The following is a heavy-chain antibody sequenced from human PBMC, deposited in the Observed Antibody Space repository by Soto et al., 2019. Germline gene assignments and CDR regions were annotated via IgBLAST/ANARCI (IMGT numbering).Heavy chain of an antibody. CDR1: GGSIDYYY. CDR2: ISDRGST. J-gene: IGHJ6*02. V-gene: IGHV4-59*01. CDR3: AGESTAWFPSYGLDV. Sequence: SETLSLTCTVSGGSIDYYYWNWIRQPPGKGLEWLGYISDRGSTRYNPSLRSRVTFSVDTSKNHFSLKLNSVTAADTAVYYCAGESTAWFPSYGLDVRGHRTELTVS. D-gene: IGHD3-10*01.